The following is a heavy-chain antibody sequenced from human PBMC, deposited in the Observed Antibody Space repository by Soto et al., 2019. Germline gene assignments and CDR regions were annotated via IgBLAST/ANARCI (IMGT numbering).Heavy chain of an antibody. CDR1: GFTFTSSA. V-gene: IGHV1-58*01. CDR2: IVVGSGNT. J-gene: IGHJ4*02. CDR3: AAPNYYDSSGYYPPEFDY. D-gene: IGHD3-22*01. Sequence: XVKVSCKASGFTFTSSAVQWVRQARGQRLEWIGWIVVGSGNTNYAQKFQERVTITRDMSTSTAYMELSSLRSEDTAVYYCAAPNYYDSSGYYPPEFDYWGQGTLVTVAS.